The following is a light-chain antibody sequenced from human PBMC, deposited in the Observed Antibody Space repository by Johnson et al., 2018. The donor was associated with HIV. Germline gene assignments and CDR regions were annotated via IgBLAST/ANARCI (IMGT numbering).Light chain of an antibody. V-gene: IGLV1-51*01. CDR2: DNN. J-gene: IGLJ1*01. Sequence: VTISCSGSSSNIGNNYVSWYRHLPGAAPKLLIYDNNKRPSGIPDRFSGSKSGTSATLGITGLQTGDEADYYCGTWDSSLSAGNVFGTGTKVTVL. CDR1: SSNIGNNY. CDR3: GTWDSSLSAGNV.